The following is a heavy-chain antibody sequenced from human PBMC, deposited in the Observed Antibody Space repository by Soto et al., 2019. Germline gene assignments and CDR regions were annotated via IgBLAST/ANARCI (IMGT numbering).Heavy chain of an antibody. J-gene: IGHJ5*02. V-gene: IGHV4-59*02. CDR1: GASVSHGY. Sequence: SEMLSLTCNVSGASVSHGYWSWIRQPPGKGLEWIGFMYFGGSFNYNPSLTSRATISVETSKNQFSMKLTSVTASDTAVYYCARSYYDSTGFAVDPWGQGTLVTVSS. D-gene: IGHD3-22*01. CDR2: MYFGGSF. CDR3: ARSYYDSTGFAVDP.